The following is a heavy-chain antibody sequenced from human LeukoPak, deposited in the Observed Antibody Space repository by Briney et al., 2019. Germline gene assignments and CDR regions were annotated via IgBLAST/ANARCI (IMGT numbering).Heavy chain of an antibody. CDR2: ISHDGSNK. J-gene: IGHJ4*02. V-gene: IGHV3-30*04. CDR1: GFTFRSFA. D-gene: IGHD3-16*01. CDR3: AQRGGLDF. Sequence: GGSLRLSCAASGFTFRSFAMHWVRQAPGKGLEWVAVISHDGSNKHYADSVKGRFTISRDNSKNTLYLQMNSLRAEDTAVYYCAQRGGLDFWGQGTLVPVSS.